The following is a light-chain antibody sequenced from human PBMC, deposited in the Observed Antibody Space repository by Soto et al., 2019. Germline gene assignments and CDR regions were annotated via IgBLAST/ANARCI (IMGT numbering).Light chain of an antibody. J-gene: IGKJ2*01. Sequence: EIVMTQSPATLSVSPGESATLSCRASQSISSELAWYQQKPGPPPRLLIYGASTRANGVPARFTGSGSGSDFTLTISGLQSEDFAVYYCQQGHNWPLTFGQGTRLEI. CDR3: QQGHNWPLT. CDR2: GAS. CDR1: QSISSE. V-gene: IGKV3-15*01.